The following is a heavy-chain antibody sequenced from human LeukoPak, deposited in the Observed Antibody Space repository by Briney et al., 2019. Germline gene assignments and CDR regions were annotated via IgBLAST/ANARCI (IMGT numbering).Heavy chain of an antibody. CDR1: VGSISRFS. D-gene: IGHD2-8*01. Sequence: PSETLSLTCSVSVGSISRFSGAWLRQPPRKGLEWIGFVYKRQSANYHRSPESRLTISVDTSNNQFSLKLTSVTAAVAAVYYGASVSGPGVATGSRTFDLWGQGTMVTVSS. CDR3: ASVSGPGVATGSRTFDL. J-gene: IGHJ3*01. CDR2: VYKRQSA. V-gene: IGHV4-59*01.